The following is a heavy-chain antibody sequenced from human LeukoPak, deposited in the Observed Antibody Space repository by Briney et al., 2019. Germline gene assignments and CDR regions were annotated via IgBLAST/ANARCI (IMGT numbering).Heavy chain of an antibody. Sequence: GGSLRLSCAASGFTFTSHWMSWVRQAPGKGLEWVARMNLDGSEKYYVDSVKGRFTISRDNAKTSLYLEMNSLRAEDTAVYYCAREQAGQLGYWGQGTLVTVSS. CDR1: GFTFTSHW. V-gene: IGHV3-7*03. J-gene: IGHJ4*02. CDR3: AREQAGQLGY. D-gene: IGHD6-6*01. CDR2: MNLDGSEK.